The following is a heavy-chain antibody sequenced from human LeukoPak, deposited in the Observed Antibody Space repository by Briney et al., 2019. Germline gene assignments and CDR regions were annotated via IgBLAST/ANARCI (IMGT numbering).Heavy chain of an antibody. D-gene: IGHD6-13*01. Sequence: SGGSLRLSCAGIITDYGMSWVRHVPGKGLEWVAGINWAGSNTHYAESVRGRFTISRDFAENSLYLQMNSLRDEDTAFYYCVKDASSNWYSFDQWGQGTLVTVSS. CDR1: ITDYG. CDR3: VKDASSNWYSFDQ. V-gene: IGHV3-20*04. J-gene: IGHJ4*02. CDR2: INWAGSNT.